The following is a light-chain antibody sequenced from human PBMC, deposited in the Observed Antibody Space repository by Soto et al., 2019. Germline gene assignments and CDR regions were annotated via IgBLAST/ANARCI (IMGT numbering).Light chain of an antibody. CDR2: GAS. CDR3: QQYGSSPRT. V-gene: IGKV3-20*01. J-gene: IGKJ1*01. CDR1: QSVRSSY. Sequence: EMELTQSPGTLALSQGERATLSCRASQSVRSSYLAWYQQKPGQAPRLLIYGASTRATGIPDRFSGSGSGTDFTLTISRLEPEDFAVYFCQQYGSSPRTFGQGTKV.